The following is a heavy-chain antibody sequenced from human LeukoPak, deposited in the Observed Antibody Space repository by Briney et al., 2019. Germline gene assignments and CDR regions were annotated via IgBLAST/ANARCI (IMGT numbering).Heavy chain of an antibody. D-gene: IGHD4-23*01. Sequence: GGSLPLSCAASVFTFNTYAMRWVRRTPAKGLEWVSAITGGGGTTYYADSVKGRFTISRDNSKNTLYLQMNSLRAEDTAVYYCAKDPPILRWSFDYWGQGTLVTVSS. CDR1: VFTFNTYA. CDR3: AKDPPILRWSFDY. CDR2: ITGGGGTT. J-gene: IGHJ4*02. V-gene: IGHV3-23*01.